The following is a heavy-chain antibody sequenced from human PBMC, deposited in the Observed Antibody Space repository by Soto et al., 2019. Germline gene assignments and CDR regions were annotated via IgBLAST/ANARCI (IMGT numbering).Heavy chain of an antibody. CDR1: GGAYNGYY. V-gene: IGHV4-34*01. CDR3: ARSAAPHYFDY. D-gene: IGHD6-6*01. CDR2: INHSGST. Sequence: PSETLPLTCAGYGGAYNGYYWGWIRQPPGKGLEWIGEINHSGSTNYNPSLKSRVTISVDTSKNQFSLKLSSVTAADTAGYYCARSAAPHYFDYWAQGTLVPVS. J-gene: IGHJ4*02.